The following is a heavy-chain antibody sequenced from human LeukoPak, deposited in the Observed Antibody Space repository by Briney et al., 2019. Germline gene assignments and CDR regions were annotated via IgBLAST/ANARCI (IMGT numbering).Heavy chain of an antibody. J-gene: IGHJ4*02. CDR1: GGTFSSYA. D-gene: IGHD5-18*01. Sequence: SVKVSCKASGGTFSSYAISWVRQAPGQGLEWMGGIIPIFGTANYAQKFQGRVTITTDESTSTAYMELSSLRSEDTAVYYCAKENPSYGLHSDYWGQGTLVTVSS. CDR3: AKENPSYGLHSDY. V-gene: IGHV1-69*05. CDR2: IIPIFGTA.